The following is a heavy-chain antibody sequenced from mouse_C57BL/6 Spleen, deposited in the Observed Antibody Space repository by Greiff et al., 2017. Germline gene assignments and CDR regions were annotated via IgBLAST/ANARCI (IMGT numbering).Heavy chain of an antibody. J-gene: IGHJ2*01. CDR3: ARYDYDGYFDY. CDR2: ISSGSSTI. CDR1: GFTFSDYG. D-gene: IGHD2-4*01. V-gene: IGHV5-17*01. Sequence: DVHLVESGGGLVKPGGSLKLSCAASGFTFSDYGMHWVRQAPEKGLEWVAYISSGSSTIYYADTVKGRFTISRDNAKNTLFLQMTSLRSEDTAMYYCARYDYDGYFDYWGQGTTLTVSS.